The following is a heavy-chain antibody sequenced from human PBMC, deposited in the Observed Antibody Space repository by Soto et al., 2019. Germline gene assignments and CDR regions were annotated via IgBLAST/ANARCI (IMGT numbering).Heavy chain of an antibody. V-gene: IGHV1-18*01. CDR2: ISAYNGNT. D-gene: IGHD2-2*01. CDR1: GYTFTSYG. Sequence: QVQLVQSGAEVKKPGASVKVSCKASGYTFTSYGISWVRQAPGQGLEWMGWISAYNGNTNYAQKPQGRVTMTTDTSTSTAYMELRSLRSDDTAVYYCARDRRVPAPFNYYYYMDVWGKGTTVTVSS. J-gene: IGHJ6*03. CDR3: ARDRRVPAPFNYYYYMDV.